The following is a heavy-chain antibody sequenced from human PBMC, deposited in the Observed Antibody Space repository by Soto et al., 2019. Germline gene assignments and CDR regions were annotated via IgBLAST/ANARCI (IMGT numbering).Heavy chain of an antibody. Sequence: QVQLVQSGAEVKKPGSSVKVSCKASGGTFSSYAISWVRQAPGQGLEWMGGIIPIFGTANYAQKFQGRVTITADESTSTAYMELSSLRSEDTAVYYCARAQVSSSHGRARSYNWFDPWGQGTLVTVSS. CDR1: GGTFSSYA. J-gene: IGHJ5*02. CDR3: ARAQVSSSHGRARSYNWFDP. CDR2: IIPIFGTA. D-gene: IGHD6-13*01. V-gene: IGHV1-69*12.